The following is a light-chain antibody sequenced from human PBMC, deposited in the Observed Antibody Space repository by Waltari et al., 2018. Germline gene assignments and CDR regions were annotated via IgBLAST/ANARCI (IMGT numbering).Light chain of an antibody. J-gene: IGLJ2*01. CDR2: EVN. V-gene: IGLV2-23*02. CDR1: RSDVTTNNL. Sequence: QSALTKPAPVSGSPGQSITVSCTASRSDVTTNNLASWYQHHPGKAPKLLIYEVNQRPSGVSTRFSASKSDNTASLTVSGLQAEDEADYYCSSYAGPHSVVFGGGTKVTVL. CDR3: SSYAGPHSVV.